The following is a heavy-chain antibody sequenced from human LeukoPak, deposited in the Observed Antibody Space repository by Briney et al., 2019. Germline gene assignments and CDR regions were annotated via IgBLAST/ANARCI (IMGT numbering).Heavy chain of an antibody. CDR2: IIPILGIA. CDR3: ARDLWHRQQQVLYYYYMDV. D-gene: IGHD6-13*01. CDR1: VGTFSSYA. Sequence: GASVKVSCKASVGTFSSYAISWVRQAPGQGLEWMGRIIPILGIANYAQKFQGRVTITADKSTSTAYMELSSLRSEDTAVYYCARDLWHRQQQVLYYYYMDVWGKGTTVTVSS. J-gene: IGHJ6*03. V-gene: IGHV1-69*04.